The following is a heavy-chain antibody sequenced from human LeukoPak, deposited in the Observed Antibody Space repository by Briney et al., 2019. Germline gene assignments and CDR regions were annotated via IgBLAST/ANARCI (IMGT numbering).Heavy chain of an antibody. CDR1: GFTVSNNY. V-gene: IGHV3-53*01. CDR3: TRVDGGQCI. CDR2: IHRGGTT. D-gene: IGHD2-8*01. J-gene: IGHJ4*02. Sequence: GGSLRLSCAASGFTVSNNYMSWVRQAPGKGLEWVSLIHRGGTTYHADSVKGRFTISRDNSKNTLYFQMKSLRAEDTAVYYCTRVDGGQCIWGQGTLVTVSS.